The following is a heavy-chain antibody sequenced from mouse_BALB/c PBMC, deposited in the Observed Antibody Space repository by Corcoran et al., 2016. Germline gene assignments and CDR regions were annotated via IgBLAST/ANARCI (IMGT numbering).Heavy chain of an antibody. CDR2: ILPGSGST. J-gene: IGHJ2*01. V-gene: IGHV1-9*01. Sequence: QVQLQQSGAELMKPGASGKISCKATGYTFSSYWIEWVKQRPGHGLEWIGEILPGSGSTNYNEKFKGKATFTADTSSNTAYMQLSSLTSEDSAVYYCARVYDYDALDYWGQGTTLTVSS. CDR1: GYTFSSYW. CDR3: ARVYDYDALDY. D-gene: IGHD2-4*01.